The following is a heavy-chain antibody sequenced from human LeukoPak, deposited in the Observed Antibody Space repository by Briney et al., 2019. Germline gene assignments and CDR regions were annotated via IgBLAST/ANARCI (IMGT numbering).Heavy chain of an antibody. CDR2: INHSGST. Sequence: KPSETLSLTCAVYGGSFSGYYWSWIRQPPGKGLEWIGEINHSGSTNYNPSLKSRVTISVDTSKNQFSLKLSSVTAADTAVYYCARGLTYYYDSSGYYHFDYWGQGTLVTVSS. CDR3: ARGLTYYYDSSGYYHFDY. D-gene: IGHD3-22*01. V-gene: IGHV4-34*01. CDR1: GGSFSGYY. J-gene: IGHJ4*02.